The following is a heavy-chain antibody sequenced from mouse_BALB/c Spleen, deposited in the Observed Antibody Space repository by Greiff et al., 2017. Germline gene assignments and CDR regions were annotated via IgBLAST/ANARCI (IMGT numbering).Heavy chain of an antibody. Sequence: EVQLQQSGPELVKPGASVKISCKASGYTFTDYNMHWVKQSHGKSLEWIGYIYPYNGGTGYNQKFKSKATLTVDNSSSTAYMELRSLTSEDSAVYYCARPSLLRRGYWYFDVWGAGTTVTVSS. CDR3: ARPSLLRRGYWYFDV. D-gene: IGHD1-2*01. CDR2: IYPYNGGT. J-gene: IGHJ1*01. CDR1: GYTFTDYN. V-gene: IGHV1S29*02.